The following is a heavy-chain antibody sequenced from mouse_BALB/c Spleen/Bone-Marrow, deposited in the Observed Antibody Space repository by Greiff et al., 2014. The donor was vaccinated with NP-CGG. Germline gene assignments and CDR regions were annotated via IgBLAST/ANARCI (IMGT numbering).Heavy chain of an antibody. CDR2: IDPANGKT. CDR3: AGYYYGYYFDY. J-gene: IGHJ2*01. Sequence: VKLEESGAELVKPGASVKLSCTASGYNIKDTYMHWVKQRPEQGLEWIGRIDPANGKTKYDPKFQGKATLTADTSSTTAYLQLSSLTSEDTAVYYCAGYYYGYYFDYWGQGTTLTVSS. D-gene: IGHD1-2*01. CDR1: GYNIKDTY. V-gene: IGHV14-3*02.